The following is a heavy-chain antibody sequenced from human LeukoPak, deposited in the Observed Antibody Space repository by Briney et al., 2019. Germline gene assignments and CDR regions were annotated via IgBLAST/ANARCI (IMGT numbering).Heavy chain of an antibody. Sequence: PSETLSLTCTVSGYSVSSGYYWGWIRQPPGKGLEWIGSIYHSGSTYYNPSLKSRVTISVDTSKNQFSLKLSSVTAADTAVYYCARGVGVTKRTNYFDYWGQGTLVTVSS. D-gene: IGHD2-21*02. J-gene: IGHJ4*02. CDR2: IYHSGST. V-gene: IGHV4-38-2*02. CDR3: ARGVGVTKRTNYFDY. CDR1: GYSVSSGYY.